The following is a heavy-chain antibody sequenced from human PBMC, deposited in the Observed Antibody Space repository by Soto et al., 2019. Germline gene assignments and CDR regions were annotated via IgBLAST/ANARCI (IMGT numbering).Heavy chain of an antibody. D-gene: IGHD3-22*01. CDR1: GGSISKSNYY. J-gene: IGHJ4*02. V-gene: IGHV4-39*01. Sequence: LQLQESGPGLVKPSETLSLTCTVSGGSISKSNYYWAWIRQPPGKGPEWVGSIFESGTTYKAPSIKSRVAISVDTSENEFSLSLYFVTAADTAVYYCARGGQYYDMSTYYFDYWGQGTLVTVSS. CDR2: IFESGTT. CDR3: ARGGQYYDMSTYYFDY.